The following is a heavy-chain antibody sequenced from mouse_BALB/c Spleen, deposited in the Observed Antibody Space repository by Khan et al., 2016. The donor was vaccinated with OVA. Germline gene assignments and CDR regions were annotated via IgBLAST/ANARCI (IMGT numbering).Heavy chain of an antibody. Sequence: EVELVESGGDVVKPGGSLKLSCAASGFTFSTYGMSWVRKTPDKRLEWVATVSTGGNYTYYPATVKGRFTISRDNAKDTLYLQMRSLKSEDTAMFYCARLAYFYDSEGFAYWGQGTLVTVSA. CDR3: ARLAYFYDSEGFAY. D-gene: IGHD1-1*01. V-gene: IGHV5-6*01. CDR2: VSTGGNYT. CDR1: GFTFSTYG. J-gene: IGHJ3*01.